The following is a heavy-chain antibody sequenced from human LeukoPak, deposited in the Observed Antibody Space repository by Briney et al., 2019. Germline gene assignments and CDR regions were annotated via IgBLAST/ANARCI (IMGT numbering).Heavy chain of an antibody. J-gene: IGHJ3*02. CDR3: ARAGAVAGGKNAFDI. D-gene: IGHD6-19*01. CDR1: GGSFSGYY. CDR2: INHSGST. Sequence: SETLSLTCAVYGGSFSGYYWSWIRQPPGKGLEWIGEINHSGSTNYNPSLKSRVTISVDTSKNQFSLKLSSVTAADTAVYYCARAGAVAGGKNAFDIWGQATMVTVSS. V-gene: IGHV4-34*01.